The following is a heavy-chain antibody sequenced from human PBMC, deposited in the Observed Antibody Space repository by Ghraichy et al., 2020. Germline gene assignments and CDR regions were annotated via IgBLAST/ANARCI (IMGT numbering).Heavy chain of an antibody. D-gene: IGHD6-13*01. CDR1: GFTFSSYA. V-gene: IGHV3-23*01. Sequence: GGSLRLSCAASGFTFSSYAMSWVRQAPGKGLEWVSAISGSGGSTYYADSVKGRFTISRDNSKNTLYLQMNSLRAEDTAVYYCAKVQRGAAAGTRPYYYGMDVWGQGTTVTVSS. J-gene: IGHJ6*02. CDR2: ISGSGGST. CDR3: AKVQRGAAAGTRPYYYGMDV.